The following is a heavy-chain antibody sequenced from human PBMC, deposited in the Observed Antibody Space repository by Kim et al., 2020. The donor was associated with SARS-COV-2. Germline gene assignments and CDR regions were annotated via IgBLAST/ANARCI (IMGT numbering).Heavy chain of an antibody. CDR2: T. Sequence: TRYSPSFQGQVPISADKSISTAYLQWSSLKASDTAMYYCARGLIAAAGTMDYWGQGTLVTVSS. V-gene: IGHV5-51*01. D-gene: IGHD6-13*01. J-gene: IGHJ4*02. CDR3: ARGLIAAAGTMDY.